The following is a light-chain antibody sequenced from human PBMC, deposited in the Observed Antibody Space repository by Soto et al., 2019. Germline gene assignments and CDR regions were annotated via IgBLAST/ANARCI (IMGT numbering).Light chain of an antibody. CDR1: QRISSY. Sequence: DIQMTQSPSSLSASVGDRVTITCRASQRISSYLNWYQQKPGKAPKLLIYAASSLQSGVPSRFSGSGSGTEFTLTISSLQPEDFATYYCQQTYTNPRTFGQGTKVEIK. V-gene: IGKV1-39*01. J-gene: IGKJ1*01. CDR3: QQTYTNPRT. CDR2: AAS.